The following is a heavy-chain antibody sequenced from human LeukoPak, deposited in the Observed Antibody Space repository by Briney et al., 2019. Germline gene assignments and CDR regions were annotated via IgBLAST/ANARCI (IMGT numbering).Heavy chain of an antibody. CDR3: ARAPVVVVVAATPYYYYGMDV. CDR2: INPSGGST. J-gene: IGHJ6*02. D-gene: IGHD2-15*01. Sequence: ASVKVSCKASGYTFRNFYMHWVRQAPGQGLEWMGIINPSGGSTSYAQKFQGRVTMTRDTSTSTVYMELSSLRSEDTAVYYCARAPVVVVVAATPYYYYGMDVWGQGTTVTVSS. CDR1: GYTFRNFY. V-gene: IGHV1-46*01.